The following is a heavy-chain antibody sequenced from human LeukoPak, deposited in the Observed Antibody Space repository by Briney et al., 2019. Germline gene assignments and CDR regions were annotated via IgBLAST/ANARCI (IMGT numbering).Heavy chain of an antibody. CDR3: ARDKAHSYGRYFDP. J-gene: IGHJ5*02. Sequence: SETLSLTCSVSGGSISTYYWNWIRQTPGKGLEWIGHISNGNTDYNPSLKSRVTISVDTSKNQFSRRLTSVTAADRAVYYCARDKAHSYGRYFDPWGEGALVIVS. CDR1: GGSISTYY. CDR2: ISNGNT. D-gene: IGHD5-18*01. V-gene: IGHV4-59*01.